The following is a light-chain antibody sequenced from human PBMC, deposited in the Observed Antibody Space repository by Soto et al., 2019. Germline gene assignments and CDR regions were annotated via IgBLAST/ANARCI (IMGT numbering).Light chain of an antibody. CDR1: QSVSSN. V-gene: IGKV3-15*01. Sequence: EMLRAQAPYPLSVSAAERATLYCRASQSVSSNLAWYQQKPGQAPRLLIYGASTRATGIPDRFSGSGSGTEFSLTVDCVQSEDFAVYYCDHYNSWWEFGQGTKVDIK. J-gene: IGKJ1*01. CDR3: DHYNSWWE. CDR2: GAS.